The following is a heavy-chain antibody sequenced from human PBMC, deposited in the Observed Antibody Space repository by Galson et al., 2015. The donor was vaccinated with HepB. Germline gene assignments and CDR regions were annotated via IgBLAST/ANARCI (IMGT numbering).Heavy chain of an antibody. V-gene: IGHV3-21*01. Sequence: CAASGFTFSSYSMNWVRQAPGKGLEWVSSISSSSSYIYYADSVKGRFTISRDNAKNSLYLQMNSLRAEDTAVYYCARSGYGDYADFDYWGQGTLVTVSS. CDR1: GFTFSSYS. CDR3: ARSGYGDYADFDY. CDR2: ISSSSSYI. J-gene: IGHJ4*02. D-gene: IGHD4-17*01.